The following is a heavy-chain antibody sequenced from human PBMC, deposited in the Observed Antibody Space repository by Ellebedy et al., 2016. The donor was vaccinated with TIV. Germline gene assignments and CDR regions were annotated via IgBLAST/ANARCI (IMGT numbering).Heavy chain of an antibody. CDR2: IYTSGST. CDR1: GGSFSGYY. J-gene: IGHJ5*02. CDR3: ARGKDCSRTSCLPENWFDP. V-gene: IGHV4-59*10. Sequence: SETLSLTCAVYGGSFSGYYWSWIRQPAGKGLEWIGRIYTSGSTNYNPSLKSRVTISVDTSKNQFSLKLSSVTAADTAVYYCARGKDCSRTSCLPENWFDPWGQGTLVTVSS. D-gene: IGHD2-2*01.